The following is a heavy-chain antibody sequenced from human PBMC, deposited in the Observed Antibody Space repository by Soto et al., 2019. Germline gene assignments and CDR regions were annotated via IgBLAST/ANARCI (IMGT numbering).Heavy chain of an antibody. Sequence: VQLQQWGAGLLKPSETLSLTCAVYGGSFSGYYWSWIRQPPGKGLEWVGRIKSKTDGGTTDYAAPVKGRFTISRDDSKYTLYLQMNSLKTEDTAVYYCTTDEAAVAGWGATYRYYYYYGMDVWGQGTTVTVSS. CDR3: TTDEAAVAGWGATYRYYYYYGMDV. D-gene: IGHD6-19*01. V-gene: IGHV3-15*01. CDR2: IKSKTDGGTT. J-gene: IGHJ6*02. CDR1: GGSFSGYY.